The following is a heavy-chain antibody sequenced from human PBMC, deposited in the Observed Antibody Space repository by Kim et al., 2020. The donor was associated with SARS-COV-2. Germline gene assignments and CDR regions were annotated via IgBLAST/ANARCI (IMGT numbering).Heavy chain of an antibody. V-gene: IGHV3-73*01. CDR3: ARIYVAGRDK. CDR2: TKSKINNYAA. J-gene: IGHJ4*02. D-gene: IGHD6-19*01. CDR1: GFALSGSA. Sequence: GGSLRLSCAVSGFALSGSAIHWVRQASGKGLEWICRTKSKINNYAASYSASVEGRFTVSRDDSKNTAYLLMNNVKFEDTAVYYWARIYVAGRDKWGQGTQVTVSP.